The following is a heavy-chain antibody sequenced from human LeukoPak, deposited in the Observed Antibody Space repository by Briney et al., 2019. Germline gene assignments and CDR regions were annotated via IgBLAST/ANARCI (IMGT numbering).Heavy chain of an antibody. Sequence: PSETLSLTCAVSGGSISSSNWRSWVRQPPGKGLEWIGEIYHSGSTNYNPSLKSRVTISVDKSKNQFSLKLSSVTAADTAVYYCAKLSLGYSSSWYEIDYWGQGTLVTVSS. CDR3: AKLSLGYSSSWYEIDY. J-gene: IGHJ4*02. CDR2: IYHSGST. D-gene: IGHD6-13*01. V-gene: IGHV4-4*02. CDR1: GGSISSSNW.